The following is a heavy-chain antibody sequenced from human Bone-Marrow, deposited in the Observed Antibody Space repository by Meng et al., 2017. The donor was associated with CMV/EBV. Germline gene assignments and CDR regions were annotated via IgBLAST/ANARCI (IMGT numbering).Heavy chain of an antibody. J-gene: IGHJ6*02. CDR3: ARTRIEVEPDGTKIKYYNYGMDV. CDR2: INPSGGST. CDR1: GYTFTSYY. Sequence: ASVKVSCKASGYTFTSYYMHWVRQAPGQGLEWMGIINPSGGSTSYAQKFQGRVTMTRDTSTSTVYMELSSLRSEDTAVYYCARTRIEVEPDGTKIKYYNYGMDVWGQGTTVTVSS. D-gene: IGHD2-15*01. V-gene: IGHV1-46*01.